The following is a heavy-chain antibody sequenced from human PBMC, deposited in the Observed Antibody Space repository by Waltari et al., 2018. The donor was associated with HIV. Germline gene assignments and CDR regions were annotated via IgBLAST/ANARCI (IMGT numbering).Heavy chain of an antibody. CDR1: GFTFSSYS. CDR2: ISSSSSYI. D-gene: IGHD3-22*01. Sequence: EVQLVESGGGLVKPGGSLRLSCAASGFTFSSYSMTWVRQAPGKGLEWVSSISSSSSYIYYADSVKGRFTISRDNAKNSLYLQMNSLRAEDTAVYYCARMYYYDSSGLDAFDIWGQGTMVTVSS. J-gene: IGHJ3*02. V-gene: IGHV3-21*01. CDR3: ARMYYYDSSGLDAFDI.